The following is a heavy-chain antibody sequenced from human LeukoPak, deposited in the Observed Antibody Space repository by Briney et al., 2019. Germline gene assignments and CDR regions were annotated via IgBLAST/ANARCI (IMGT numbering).Heavy chain of an antibody. CDR2: ISPSGAST. V-gene: IGHV1-46*01. J-gene: IGHJ5*02. D-gene: IGHD5-24*01. CDR3: ARGNSVRDEAWWFSP. Sequence: ASVKVSCKSFGYTFTSNYMHWVRQAPGQGPEWMGVISPSGASTTYAQTFQGRVTLTRDMSTSTDYLELSSLRSEDTAVYYCARGNSVRDEAWWFSPWGQGTLVTVSS. CDR1: GYTFTSNY.